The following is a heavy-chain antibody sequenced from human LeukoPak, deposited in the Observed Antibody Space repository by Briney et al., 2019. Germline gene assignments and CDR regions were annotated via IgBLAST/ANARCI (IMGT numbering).Heavy chain of an antibody. CDR3: ASPKVTMIVVPNTGGAFDI. D-gene: IGHD3-22*01. V-gene: IGHV1-46*01. J-gene: IGHJ3*02. CDR1: GYTFTSYY. Sequence: ASVKVSCKASGYTFTSYYMHWVRQAPGQGLEWMGIINPSGGSTNYAQKFQGRVTITADESTSTAYMELSSLRSEDTAVYYCASPKVTMIVVPNTGGAFDIWGQGTMVTVSS. CDR2: INPSGGST.